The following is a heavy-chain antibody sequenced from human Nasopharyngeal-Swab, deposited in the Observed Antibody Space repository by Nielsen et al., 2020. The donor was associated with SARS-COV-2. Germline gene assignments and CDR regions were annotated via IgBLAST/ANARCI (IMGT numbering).Heavy chain of an antibody. D-gene: IGHD4-17*01. J-gene: IGHJ4*02. Sequence: GGSLRLSCAASGFTFSSYWMSWVRQAPGKGLEWVANIKQDGSEKYYVDSVKGRFTISRDNAKNSLYLQMNSMRAEDTAVYDCARDGPDYALNYWGQGTLVTVSS. CDR1: GFTFSSYW. CDR2: IKQDGSEK. CDR3: ARDGPDYALNY. V-gene: IGHV3-7*01.